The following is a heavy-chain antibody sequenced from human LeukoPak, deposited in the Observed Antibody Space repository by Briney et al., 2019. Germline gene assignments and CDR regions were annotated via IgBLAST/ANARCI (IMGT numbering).Heavy chain of an antibody. CDR1: GGSFSGYY. CDR3: ARGKWGSSGWYQES. D-gene: IGHD6-19*01. V-gene: IGHV4-34*01. CDR2: INHSGST. J-gene: IGHJ4*01. Sequence: PSETLSLICAVYGGSFSGYYWSWIRQPPGGGLEWIGVINHSGSTNYNPSLKSRVTISVDTSKNQFSLKLSSVTAADTAVYDCARGKWGSSGWYQESWGHRTLVTASS.